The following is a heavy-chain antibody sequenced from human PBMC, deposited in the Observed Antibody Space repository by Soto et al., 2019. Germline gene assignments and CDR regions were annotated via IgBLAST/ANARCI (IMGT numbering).Heavy chain of an antibody. CDR1: GFTFSSYG. V-gene: IGHV3-33*01. J-gene: IGHJ4*02. D-gene: IGHD4-17*01. CDR3: ARDLTVTREALGY. Sequence: QVQLVESGGGVVQPGRSLRLSCAASGFTFSSYGMHWVRQAPGKGLEWVAVIWYDGSNKYYADSVKGRFTISRDNSKNTLYLQMNSLRAEDTAVYYCARDLTVTREALGYWGQGTLVTVSS. CDR2: IWYDGSNK.